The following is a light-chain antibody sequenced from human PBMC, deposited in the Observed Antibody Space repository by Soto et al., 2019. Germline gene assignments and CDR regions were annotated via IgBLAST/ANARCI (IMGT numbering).Light chain of an antibody. V-gene: IGKV1-39*01. CDR2: AAS. CDR1: QSISSY. J-gene: IGKJ4*01. CDR3: QQSYGNPLT. Sequence: DLQMTQSPSSLSASVGDRVTITCRASQSISSYLNWYQQKPGKAPKLLIYAASSLQSGVPSRFSGIGSGTVFTHTMSSLQPEDFATRHCQQSYGNPLTCVGGTKVDIK.